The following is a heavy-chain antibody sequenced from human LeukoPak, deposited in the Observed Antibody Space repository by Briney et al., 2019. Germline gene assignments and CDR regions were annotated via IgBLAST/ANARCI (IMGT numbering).Heavy chain of an antibody. J-gene: IGHJ4*02. Sequence: PGGSLRLSCATSGFTFSTYAMSWVRQAPGKGLEWVSLISGSGSGTHYADSVKGRFTISRDNSKNMLYLHMNTLRADDTAVYYCASSGNKKGYDIYFDHWGQGTLVTVSS. V-gene: IGHV3-23*01. D-gene: IGHD3-9*01. CDR2: ISGSGSGT. CDR1: GFTFSTYA. CDR3: ASSGNKKGYDIYFDH.